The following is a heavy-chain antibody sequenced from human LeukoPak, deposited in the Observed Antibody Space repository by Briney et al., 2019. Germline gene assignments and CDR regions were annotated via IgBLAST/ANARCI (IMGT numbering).Heavy chain of an antibody. Sequence: GGSLRLSCAGSGFTFSDFWMTWVRQAPGKGLEWVSDISLSGDNMFYADSVKGRFTISRDNSNHTVYLQMNSLRVDDTAIYYCAKVATPNTLDAFDIWGQGTMVTVSS. CDR2: ISLSGDNM. V-gene: IGHV3-23*01. J-gene: IGHJ3*02. CDR3: AKVATPNTLDAFDI. CDR1: GFTFSDFW. D-gene: IGHD1/OR15-1a*01.